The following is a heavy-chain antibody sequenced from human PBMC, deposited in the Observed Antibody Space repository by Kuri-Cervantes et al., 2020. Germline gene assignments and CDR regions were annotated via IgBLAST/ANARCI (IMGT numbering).Heavy chain of an antibody. V-gene: IGHV1-2*02. CDR3: ARDEAGSGSYYKD. CDR1: GYTFTTYG. CDR2: INPNSGGT. J-gene: IGHJ4*02. Sequence: ASVKVSCKPSGYTFTTYGISWVRQAPGQGLEWMGWINPNSGGTNYAQKFQGRVTMTRDTSISTAYMELSRLRSDDTAVYYCARDEAGSGSYYKDWGQGTLVTVSS. D-gene: IGHD3-10*01.